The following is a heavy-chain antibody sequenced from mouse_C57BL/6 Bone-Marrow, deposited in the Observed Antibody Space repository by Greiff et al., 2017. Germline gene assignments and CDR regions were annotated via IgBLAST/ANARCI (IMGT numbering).Heavy chain of an antibody. CDR1: GYTFTDYY. J-gene: IGHJ4*01. CDR2: IFPGSGST. V-gene: IGHV1-75*01. Sequence: VQLKESGPELVKPGASVKISCKASGYTFTDYYINWVKQRPGQGLEWIGWIFPGSGSTDYNAKFKGKATLTVDKSSSTAYMLLSSLTSEDSAVYFCARRATVVPYYYTMDYWGQGTSVTVSS. CDR3: ARRATVVPYYYTMDY. D-gene: IGHD1-1*01.